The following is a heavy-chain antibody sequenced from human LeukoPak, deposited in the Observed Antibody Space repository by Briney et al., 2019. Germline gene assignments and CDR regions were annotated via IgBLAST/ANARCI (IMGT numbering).Heavy chain of an antibody. J-gene: IGHJ6*03. Sequence: PGGSLRLSCAASGFTFSSYSMNCVRQAPGKGLEWVSSISSSSSYIYYADSVKGRFTISRDNAKNSLYLRMNSLRAEDTAVYYCARGYYYDSSGYGHMDVWGKGTTVTVSS. CDR3: ARGYYYDSSGYGHMDV. V-gene: IGHV3-21*01. CDR1: GFTFSSYS. CDR2: ISSSSSYI. D-gene: IGHD3-22*01.